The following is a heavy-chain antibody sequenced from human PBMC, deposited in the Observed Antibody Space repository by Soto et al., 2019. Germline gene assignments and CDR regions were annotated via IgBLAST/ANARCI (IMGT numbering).Heavy chain of an antibody. V-gene: IGHV3-74*01. D-gene: IGHD3-3*01. CDR1: GFTFSSYW. Sequence: GGSLRLSCAASGFTFSSYWMHWVRQAPGKGLVWVSRINSDGSSTSYADSVKGRFTISRDNAKNTLYLQMNSLRAEDTAVYYCARSPERRLIFGVVEYYYGMDVWGQGTTVTVSS. CDR2: INSDGSST. CDR3: ARSPERRLIFGVVEYYYGMDV. J-gene: IGHJ6*02.